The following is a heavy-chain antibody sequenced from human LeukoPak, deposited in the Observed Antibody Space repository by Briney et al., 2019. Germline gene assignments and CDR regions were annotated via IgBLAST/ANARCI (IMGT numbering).Heavy chain of an antibody. Sequence: SETLSLTCAVYGGSFSVYYWSWIRHPPGKGLEWIGEINHSGSTNYNPSLRTGVTISVQTTKNQSALKLTSVPAAATAVYYWARASLHPPRDWFDPWGQRTLVIVS. D-gene: IGHD4-11*01. V-gene: IGHV4-34*01. CDR3: ARASLHPPRDWFDP. CDR1: GGSFSVYY. CDR2: INHSGST. J-gene: IGHJ5*02.